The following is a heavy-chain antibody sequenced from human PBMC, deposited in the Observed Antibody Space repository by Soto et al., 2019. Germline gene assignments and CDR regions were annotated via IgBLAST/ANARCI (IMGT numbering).Heavy chain of an antibody. CDR3: SHLDLRGLSDYTHGWDV. D-gene: IGHD4-17*01. V-gene: IGHV2-5*01. J-gene: IGHJ6*03. CDR1: GFSLSISGAG. Sequence: SGPTLVNPTQTLTLTCSFTGFSLSISGAGVGWFRQSPGKALEWLALIYWNDEISYSPSLASRLTITKDTSKDQVVLTLTNLGPVDTATYYCSHLDLRGLSDYTHGWDVWGKGTTV. CDR2: IYWNDEI.